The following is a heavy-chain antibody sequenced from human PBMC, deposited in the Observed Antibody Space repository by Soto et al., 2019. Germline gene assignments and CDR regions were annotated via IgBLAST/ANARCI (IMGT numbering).Heavy chain of an antibody. CDR2: ISPSGTT. V-gene: IGHV4-34*01. Sequence: KASETLSLTCSLYSGSLSGYYWSWIRQPPGKGLEWIGEISPSGTTNYSPSLKSRVSISVDTSKNQFSLNLTSLTAADTAVYYCARATKVSGSAQTRPDFWGQGTLVTVSS. J-gene: IGHJ4*02. CDR3: ARATKVSGSAQTRPDF. CDR1: SGSLSGYY. D-gene: IGHD6-6*01.